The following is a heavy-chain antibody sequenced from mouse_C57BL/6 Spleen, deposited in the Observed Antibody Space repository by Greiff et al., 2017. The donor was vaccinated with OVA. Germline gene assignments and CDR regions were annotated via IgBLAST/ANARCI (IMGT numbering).Heavy chain of an antibody. J-gene: IGHJ4*01. CDR2: ISDGGSYT. CDR1: GFTFSSYA. V-gene: IGHV5-4*01. D-gene: IGHD1-1*01. Sequence: EVQLVESGGGLVKPGGSLTLSCAASGFTFSSYAMSWVRQTPEKRLEWVATISDGGSYTYYPDNVKGRFTISRDNAKNNLYLQMSHLKSEDTAMYYWARAYYYGSRSAPYYDMDYWGKGTSVTVSS. CDR3: ARAYYYGSRSAPYYDMDY.